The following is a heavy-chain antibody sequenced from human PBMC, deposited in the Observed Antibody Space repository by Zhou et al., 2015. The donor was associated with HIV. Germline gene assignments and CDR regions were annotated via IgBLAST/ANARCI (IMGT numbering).Heavy chain of an antibody. D-gene: IGHD4-11*01. CDR2: IIPIFATS. J-gene: IGHJ3*02. CDR1: GGIFSNYG. V-gene: IGHV1-69*01. CDR3: AVTLRGQDSPFDM. Sequence: QVQLVQSGAEVKKPGSSVKVSCKASGGIFSNYGLSWVRQAPGEGLEWMGGIIPIFATSKYAQKFQGRVTITADESASTAYMELSGLRSEDTAVYYCAVTLRGQDSPFDMWGQGTKVTVSS.